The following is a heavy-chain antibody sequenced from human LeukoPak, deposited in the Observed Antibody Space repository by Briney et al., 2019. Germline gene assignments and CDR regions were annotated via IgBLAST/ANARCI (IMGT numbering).Heavy chain of an antibody. CDR1: GGSISSSSYY. CDR3: ARRGCSCTSYYRDAGYYDILTDYSEYFQH. CDR2: IYYSGST. D-gene: IGHD3-9*01. J-gene: IGHJ1*01. Sequence: PSETLSLTCTVSGGSISSSSYYWGWIRQPPGKGLEWIGSIYYSGSTYYNPSLKSRVTISVDTSKNQFSLKLSSVTAADTAVYYCARRGCSCTSYYRDAGYYDILTDYSEYFQHWGQGTLVTVSS. V-gene: IGHV4-39*01.